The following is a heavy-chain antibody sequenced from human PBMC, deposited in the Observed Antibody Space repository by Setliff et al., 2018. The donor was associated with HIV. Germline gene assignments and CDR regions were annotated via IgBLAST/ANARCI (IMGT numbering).Heavy chain of an antibody. J-gene: IGHJ4*02. CDR2: INPNSGGT. CDR3: ARHHTGRYLTYFDE. Sequence: ASVKVSCKSSGYTFNDYFIHWVRQVPGQGLEWMGWINPNSGGTNYAQKFQGRVTMTRDTSISTAYMELSRLRSDDTAVYYCARHHTGRYLTYFDEWGQGTLVTVSS. CDR1: GYTFNDYF. V-gene: IGHV1-2*02. D-gene: IGHD1-26*01.